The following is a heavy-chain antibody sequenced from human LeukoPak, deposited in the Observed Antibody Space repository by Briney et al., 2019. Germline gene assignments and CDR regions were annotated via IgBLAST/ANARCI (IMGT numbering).Heavy chain of an antibody. D-gene: IGHD6-19*01. CDR1: GGSISDDY. Sequence: SETLSLTCAVYGGSISDDYWSWLRQPPGKGLEWIAYIHYSGTTNYNPSLKSRVTISIDTSKKQFSLKVSSVTAADTAVYYCARGAGWYNYWGQGTLVTVSS. V-gene: IGHV4-59*01. CDR2: IHYSGTT. J-gene: IGHJ4*02. CDR3: ARGAGWYNY.